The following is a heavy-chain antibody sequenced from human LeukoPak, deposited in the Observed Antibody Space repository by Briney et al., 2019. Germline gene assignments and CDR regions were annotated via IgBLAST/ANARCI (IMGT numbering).Heavy chain of an antibody. D-gene: IGHD5-18*01. CDR2: IYSGGST. Sequence: GGSLRLSRAASGFTVSSNYMSWVRQAPGKGLEWVSVIYSGGSTYYADSVKGRFTISRDNSKNTLYLQMNSLRAEDTAVYYCARAESGYSYGYIYYYGMDVWGQGTTVTVSS. J-gene: IGHJ6*02. V-gene: IGHV3-53*01. CDR3: ARAESGYSYGYIYYYGMDV. CDR1: GFTVSSNY.